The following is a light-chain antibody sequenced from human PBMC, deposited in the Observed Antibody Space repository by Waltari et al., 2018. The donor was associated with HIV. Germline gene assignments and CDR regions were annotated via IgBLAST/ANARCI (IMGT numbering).Light chain of an antibody. CDR3: SSYAGNFVV. Sequence: QSALTQPPSASVSLGQSVTISCTGTSSDVGGYDYVSWYQQQPGKAPKLVIYEVTKRPSGVPDRFSGSKSGNTASLNISGLQAEDEAEYYCSSYAGNFVVFGGGTNLTVL. V-gene: IGLV2-8*01. CDR2: EVT. J-gene: IGLJ2*01. CDR1: SSDVGGYDY.